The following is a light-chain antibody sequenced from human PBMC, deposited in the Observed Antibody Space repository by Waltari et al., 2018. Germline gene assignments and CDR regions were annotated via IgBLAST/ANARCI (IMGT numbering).Light chain of an antibody. CDR2: GST. CDR1: SSNFGAGYD. Sequence: QSVLTQPPSMSGAPGQKVTIPCTGGSSNFGAGYDVHWYQQFPGTPPKLLIFGSTDRPSGVPGLFSGSRSGTSASLAIAGLQSEDEAVYYCQSFDSSLSASVFGGGTKLTVL. CDR3: QSFDSSLSASV. J-gene: IGLJ2*01. V-gene: IGLV1-40*01.